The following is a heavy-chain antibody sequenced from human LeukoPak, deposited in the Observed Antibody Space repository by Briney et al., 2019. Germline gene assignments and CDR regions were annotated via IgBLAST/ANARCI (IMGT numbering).Heavy chain of an antibody. CDR3: ARFPVTLRGFDY. D-gene: IGHD4-17*01. V-gene: IGHV1-2*02. CDR1: GYTFTGYY. CDR2: INPNSGGT. J-gene: IGHJ4*02. Sequence: GASVKVSCKASGYTFTGYYMHWVRQAPGQGLEWMGWINPNSGGTNYAQKFQGRVTMTRDTSIGTAYMELSRLRSDDTAVYYCARFPVTLRGFDYWGQGTLVTVSS.